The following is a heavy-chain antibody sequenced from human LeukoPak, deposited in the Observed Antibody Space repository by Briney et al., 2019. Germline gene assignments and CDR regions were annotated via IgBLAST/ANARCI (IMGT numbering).Heavy chain of an antibody. CDR2: IYSGGST. CDR3: ARADDYGDSLDY. CDR1: GFTVSSNY. D-gene: IGHD4-17*01. J-gene: IGHJ4*02. V-gene: IGHV3-53*01. Sequence: GGSLRLSCAASGFTVSSNYMSWVRQAPGKGLEWVSVIYSGGSTYYADSVKGRFTISRDNSKNTLYLQMNSLRAEDTAVYYCARADDYGDSLDYWGKGTLVTVSS.